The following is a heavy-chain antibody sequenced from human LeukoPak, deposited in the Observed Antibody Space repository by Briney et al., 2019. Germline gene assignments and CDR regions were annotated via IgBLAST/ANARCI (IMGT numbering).Heavy chain of an antibody. D-gene: IGHD3-10*01. CDR3: ATGSSRYYYYMDV. CDR1: GGSIGSNSYY. CDR2: IYFSGNT. J-gene: IGHJ6*03. Sequence: SETLSLTCTVSGGSIGSNSYYWGWIRQPPGKGLEWIGSIYFSGNTYYNPSLKSRVTISVDTSKNQFSLKLSSVTAADTAVYYCATGSSRYYYYMDVWGKGTTVTVSS. V-gene: IGHV4-39*01.